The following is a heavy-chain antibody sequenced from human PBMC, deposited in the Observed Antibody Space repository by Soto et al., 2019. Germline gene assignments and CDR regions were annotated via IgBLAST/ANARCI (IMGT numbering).Heavy chain of an antibody. CDR2: INAANGDT. J-gene: IGHJ5*02. Sequence: ASVKVSCKASGYTFTSYVIHWVRQAPGQRLEWMGWINAANGDTKYAPKFQGRVTITRDTSASTAYMELSSLRSEDTAVYYCVSSHVSETGIDCFDPCGQRTLVTVSS. V-gene: IGHV1-3*01. CDR3: VSSHVSETGIDCFDP. CDR1: GYTFTSYV. D-gene: IGHD1-1*01.